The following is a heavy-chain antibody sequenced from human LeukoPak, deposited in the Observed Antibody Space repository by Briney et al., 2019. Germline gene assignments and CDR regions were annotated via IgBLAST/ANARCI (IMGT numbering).Heavy chain of an antibody. Sequence: GGSLRLSCAASGFTVSDFYMSWIRQAPGKGLEFLSYISGGGDTIFYADSVKGRFTISRDNAKNSLYLQMNSLRAEDTAVYYCARVHCSGGGCSSWGQGTLVTVSS. J-gene: IGHJ4*02. D-gene: IGHD2-15*01. CDR1: GFTVSDFY. V-gene: IGHV3-11*01. CDR3: ARVHCSGGGCSS. CDR2: ISGGGDTI.